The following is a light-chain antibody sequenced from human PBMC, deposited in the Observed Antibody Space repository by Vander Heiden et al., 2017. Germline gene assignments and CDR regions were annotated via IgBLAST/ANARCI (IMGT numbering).Light chain of an antibody. V-gene: IGKV4-1*01. Sequence: ERAPINCKSSQRVLYSSNNKNYLAWYQQKPGQPPKLLIYWASTRESGVPDRFSGSGSGTDFTLTISSLQAEDVAVYYCQQYYSTPWTFGQGTKVEIK. CDR1: QRVLYSSNNKNY. CDR3: QQYYSTPWT. CDR2: WAS. J-gene: IGKJ1*01.